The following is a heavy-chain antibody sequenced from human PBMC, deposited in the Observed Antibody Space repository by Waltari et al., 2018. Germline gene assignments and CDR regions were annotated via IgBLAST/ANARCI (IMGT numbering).Heavy chain of an antibody. CDR2: IHDSGYT. CDR1: GASLTTYY. D-gene: IGHD2-21*01. V-gene: IGHV4-59*01. J-gene: IGHJ6*02. Sequence: QVQLQESGPGLVKPSETLSLSCTVSGASLTTYYWSWIRRPPGKGLEYIRYIHDSGYTNYSPSLRSRVSMSLDTSKNQFSLKISSVTAADSAVYYCARVHGAESPLAWGTDVWGQGTAVTVSS. CDR3: ARVHGAESPLAWGTDV.